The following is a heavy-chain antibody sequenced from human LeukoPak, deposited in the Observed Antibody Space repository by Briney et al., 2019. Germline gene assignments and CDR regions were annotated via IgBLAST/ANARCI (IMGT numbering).Heavy chain of an antibody. CDR1: GYTFTGYY. CDR2: INPNSGGT. V-gene: IGHV1-2*02. D-gene: IGHD6-19*01. J-gene: IGHJ4*02. Sequence: ASVKVSCKTSGYTFTGYYMHWVRQAPGQGLEWMGWINPNSGGTNYAQKFQGRVTMTRDTSISTAYMELSGLRSDDTAVYYCARDPGIAVNYPDYWGQGTLVTVSS. CDR3: ARDPGIAVNYPDY.